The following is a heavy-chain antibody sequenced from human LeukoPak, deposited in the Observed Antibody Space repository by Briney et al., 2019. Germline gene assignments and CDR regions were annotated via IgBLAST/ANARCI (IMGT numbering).Heavy chain of an antibody. V-gene: IGHV1-24*01. CDR1: GYTLTELS. CDR3: ATTYDSYDAFDI. D-gene: IGHD3-3*01. J-gene: IGHJ3*02. CDR2: SDPEDGET. Sequence: GASVKVSCKVSGYTLTELSMHWVRQAPGKGLEWMGGSDPEDGETIYAQKFQGRVTMTEDTSTDTAYMELSSLRSEDTAVYYCATTYDSYDAFDIWGQGTMVTVSS.